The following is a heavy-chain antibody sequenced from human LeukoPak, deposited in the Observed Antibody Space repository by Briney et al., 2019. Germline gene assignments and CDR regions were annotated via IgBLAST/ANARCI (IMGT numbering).Heavy chain of an antibody. D-gene: IGHD3-22*01. CDR2: IHNDGSST. V-gene: IGHV3-74*01. CDR1: GFTFSRYW. J-gene: IGHJ4*02. CDR3: ARSVSYYDSSGYREYYFDY. Sequence: QTGGSLRLSCAASGFTFSRYWMHWVRQAPGTGLVWVSRIHNDGSSTSYADSVKGRFTISRDNAKNTVYLQMNSLRAEDTAVYYCARSVSYYDSSGYREYYFDYWGQGTLVTVSS.